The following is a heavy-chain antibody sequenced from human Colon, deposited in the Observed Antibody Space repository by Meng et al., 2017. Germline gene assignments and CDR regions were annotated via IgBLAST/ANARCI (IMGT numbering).Heavy chain of an antibody. CDR3: VREAHLAGFPY. CDR1: VDTVSNDSAT. Sequence: QVQLQQSGPRVVQPSQTLSLTCDISVDTVSNDSATWNWVRQSPSRGLEWMGRTYYRSKWYNDYSFSLGGRITVTPDTAKNRVSLQLRSVTPEDTAVYFCVREAHLAGFPYWSQGFLVTVSS. CDR2: TYYRSKWYN. V-gene: IGHV6-1*01. J-gene: IGHJ4*02.